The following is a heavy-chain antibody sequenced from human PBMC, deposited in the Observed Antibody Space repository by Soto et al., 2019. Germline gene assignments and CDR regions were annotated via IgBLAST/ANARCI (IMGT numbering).Heavy chain of an antibody. Sequence: QVQLVQSGAEMKEPGSSVKVSCKTSGGTFSSSAISWLRQVPGQGLEWMGGIIPLFRTPDYAQKFQGRVTIAADESTSTAYMELNSLRSEDTAVYYCARDNDRLQLGGKHYYILDVWGQGTTITVSS. D-gene: IGHD4-4*01. CDR3: ARDNDRLQLGGKHYYILDV. J-gene: IGHJ6*02. CDR1: GGTFSSSA. CDR2: IIPLFRTP. V-gene: IGHV1-69*12.